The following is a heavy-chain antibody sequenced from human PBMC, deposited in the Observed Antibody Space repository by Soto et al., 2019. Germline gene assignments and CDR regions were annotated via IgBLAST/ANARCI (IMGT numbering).Heavy chain of an antibody. CDR2: IGGSGGRT. Sequence: EVQRVESGGGLVQPGGSLRLSCAASGFIFDSFALSWVRQAPGKGLEWVSGIGGSGGRTYYADSVKGRFTISRDNSKNTLYLQMSSLSAEDTAIYYCAKDRAFWFGEGGWFDPWGQGTLVTVSS. CDR3: AKDRAFWFGEGGWFDP. D-gene: IGHD3-10*01. V-gene: IGHV3-23*04. CDR1: GFIFDSFA. J-gene: IGHJ5*02.